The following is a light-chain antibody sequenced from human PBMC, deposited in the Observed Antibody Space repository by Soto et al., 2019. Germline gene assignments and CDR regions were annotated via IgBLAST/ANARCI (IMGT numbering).Light chain of an antibody. Sequence: QSVLTQPASVSGSPGQSITISCTGTSSDVGGYKFVSWYQHHPGKAPKLIIYEVSHRPSGVSNRFSGSKSGNTASLTISGLQAEDEADYYCSSYTSSTTRVVFGGGTKVTVL. J-gene: IGLJ3*02. CDR2: EVS. CDR1: SSDVGGYKF. CDR3: SSYTSSTTRVV. V-gene: IGLV2-14*01.